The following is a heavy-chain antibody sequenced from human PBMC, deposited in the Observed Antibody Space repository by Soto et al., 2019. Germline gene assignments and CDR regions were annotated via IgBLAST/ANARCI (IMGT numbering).Heavy chain of an antibody. CDR2: INPNSGGT. J-gene: IGHJ3*02. CDR3: ARNYYYDSSGYYFVSSGGAFDI. Sequence: QVQLVQSGAEVKKPGASVKVSCKASGYTFTGYYMHWVRQAPGQGLEWMGWINPNSGGTNYAQKCQGWVTMTRDTSISTAYMELSRLRSDDTAVYYCARNYYYDSSGYYFVSSGGAFDIWGQGTMVTVSS. V-gene: IGHV1-2*04. CDR1: GYTFTGYY. D-gene: IGHD3-22*01.